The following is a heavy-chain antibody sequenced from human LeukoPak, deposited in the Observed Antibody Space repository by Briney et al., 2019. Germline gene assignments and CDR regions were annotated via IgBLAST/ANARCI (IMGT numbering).Heavy chain of an antibody. J-gene: IGHJ5*02. CDR3: ARRSSILGYCSSTSCYRVWFDP. Sequence: SETLSLTCAVYGGSFSGYYWSWIRQPPGKGLEWIGEINHSGSTNYNPSLKSRVTISVDTSKNQFSLELSSVTAADTAVYYCARRSSILGYCSSTSCYRVWFDPWGQGTLVTVSS. V-gene: IGHV4-34*01. CDR1: GGSFSGYY. CDR2: INHSGST. D-gene: IGHD2-2*01.